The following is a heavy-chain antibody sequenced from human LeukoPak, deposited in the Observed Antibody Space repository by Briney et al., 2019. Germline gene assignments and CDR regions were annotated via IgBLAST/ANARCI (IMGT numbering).Heavy chain of an antibody. D-gene: IGHD6-19*01. CDR3: ARATPIGGWYRNDY. CDR1: GFTFSSYS. CDR2: ISSSSSYI. V-gene: IGHV3-21*01. J-gene: IGHJ4*02. Sequence: PGGSLRLSCAASGFTFSSYSMNWVRQAPGKGLEWVSSISSSSSYIYYADSVKGRFTISRDNAKNSLYLQMNSLRAEDTAVYYCARATPIGGWYRNDYWGQGTLVTVSS.